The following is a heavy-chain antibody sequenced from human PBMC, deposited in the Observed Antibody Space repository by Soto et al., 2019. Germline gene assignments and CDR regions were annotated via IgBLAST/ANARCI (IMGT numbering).Heavy chain of an antibody. CDR1: GGSFSGYY. CDR2: INHSGST. CDR3: ARWIPDIVVVPAAMSTNWFDP. D-gene: IGHD2-2*01. V-gene: IGHV4-34*01. J-gene: IGHJ5*02. Sequence: SETLSLTCAVYGGSFSGYYWSWIRQPPGKGLEWIGEINHSGSTNYNPSLKSRVTISVDTSKNQFSLKLSSVTAADTAVYYCARWIPDIVVVPAAMSTNWFDPWGQGTLVTAPQ.